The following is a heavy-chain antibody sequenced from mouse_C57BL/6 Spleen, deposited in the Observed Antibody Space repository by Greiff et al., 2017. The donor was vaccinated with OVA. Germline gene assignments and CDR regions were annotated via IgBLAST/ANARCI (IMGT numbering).Heavy chain of an antibody. CDR1: GYTFTDYN. V-gene: IGHV1-18*01. Sequence: EVQLQQSGPELVKPGASVKIPCKASGYTFTDYNMDWVKQSHGKSLEWIGDINPNNGGTIYNQKFKGKATLTVDKSSSTAYMELRSLTSEDTAVYYCARGDYGSSGWYFDVWGTGTTVTVSS. CDR3: ARGDYGSSGWYFDV. D-gene: IGHD1-1*01. CDR2: INPNNGGT. J-gene: IGHJ1*03.